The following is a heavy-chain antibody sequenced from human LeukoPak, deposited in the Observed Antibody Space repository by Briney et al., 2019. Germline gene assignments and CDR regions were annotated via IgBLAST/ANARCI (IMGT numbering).Heavy chain of an antibody. CDR2: IYYSGAT. CDR3: ARRLRGGRRYHYYYMDV. V-gene: IGHV4-39*01. Sequence: SETLSLTCVVSGDSITRGEYYWGWIRQPPGKGLEWIGSIYYSGATYYSGSLKSRATISVDTIKNQFSLELRSVTAADTALYYCARRLRGGRRYHYYYMDVWGKGTTVTISS. CDR1: GDSITRGEYY. J-gene: IGHJ6*03. D-gene: IGHD2-15*01.